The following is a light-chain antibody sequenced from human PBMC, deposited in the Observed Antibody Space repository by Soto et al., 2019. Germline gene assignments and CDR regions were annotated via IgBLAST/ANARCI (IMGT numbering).Light chain of an antibody. CDR3: QQRSNWQGAT. V-gene: IGKV3D-11*02. CDR2: GAS. J-gene: IGKJ4*01. CDR1: QSVSSK. Sequence: EIVLTQSPATLSVSPGEGATLSCRASQSVSSKLAWYQQKPGQAPRLLIYGASNRATGIPARFSGSGSGTDFTLTISSLEPEDFAVYYCQQRSNWQGATFGGGTKVDIK.